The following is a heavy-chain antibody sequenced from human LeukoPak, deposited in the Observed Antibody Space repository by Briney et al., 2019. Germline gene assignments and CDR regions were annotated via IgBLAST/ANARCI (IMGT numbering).Heavy chain of an antibody. D-gene: IGHD1-26*01. V-gene: IGHV3-53*01. Sequence: GGSLRLSCAASGFTVSSNYMSWVRQAPGKGLEWVSVIYSGGSTYYADSAKGRFTISRDNSKNTLYLQMNSLRAEDTAVYYCASQPRIVGATAHFDYWGQGTLVTVSS. CDR1: GFTVSSNY. CDR3: ASQPRIVGATAHFDY. CDR2: IYSGGST. J-gene: IGHJ4*02.